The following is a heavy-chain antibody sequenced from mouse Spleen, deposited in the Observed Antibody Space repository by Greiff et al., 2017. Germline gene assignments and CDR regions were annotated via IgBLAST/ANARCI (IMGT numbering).Heavy chain of an antibody. CDR2: IYPGSGNT. V-gene: IGHV1-66*01. Sequence: VQLQQSGPELVKPGASVKISCKASGYSFTSYYIHWVKQRPGQGLEWIGWIYPGSGNTKYNEKFKGKATLTADTSSSTAYMQLSSLTSEDSAVYYCARGIYYGNYGWFAYWGQGTLVTVSA. J-gene: IGHJ3*01. CDR3: ARGIYYGNYGWFAY. CDR1: GYSFTSYY. D-gene: IGHD2-1*01.